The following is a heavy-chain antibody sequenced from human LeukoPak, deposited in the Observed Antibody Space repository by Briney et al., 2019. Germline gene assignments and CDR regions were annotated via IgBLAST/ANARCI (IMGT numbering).Heavy chain of an antibody. D-gene: IGHD1-26*01. V-gene: IGHV3-48*04. J-gene: IGHJ4*02. CDR3: PRGSEWDLLGSCDY. CDR1: TFTFSSYN. CDR2: ISSSGNTK. Sequence: GGSLRLSCAASTFTFSSYNMNWVRQAPGKGLEWVSYISSSGNTKYYADSVRGRFTISRDNAKNSLYLQMNNLRAEDTAVYYCPRGSEWDLLGSCDYWGQGTLVTVSS.